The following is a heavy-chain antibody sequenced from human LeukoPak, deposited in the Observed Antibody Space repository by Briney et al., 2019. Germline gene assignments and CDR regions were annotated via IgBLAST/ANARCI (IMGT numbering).Heavy chain of an antibody. CDR1: GDSINSGSYY. J-gene: IGHJ4*02. CDR3: ARHYYYFDNTYHYYFDY. Sequence: PSKTLSLTCTVSGDSINSGSYYWGWIRQPPGKGLEWIGSIYYNGGTYYNPSLKSRATISVDTSKNHFSLKLSSVTAADTAVYYCARHYYYFDNTYHYYFDYWGQGTLVTVSS. D-gene: IGHD3-22*01. CDR2: IYYNGGT. V-gene: IGHV4-39*01.